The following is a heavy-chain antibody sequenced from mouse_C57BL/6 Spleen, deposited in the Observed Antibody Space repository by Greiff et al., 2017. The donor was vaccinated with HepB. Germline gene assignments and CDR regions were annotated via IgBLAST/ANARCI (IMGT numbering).Heavy chain of an antibody. V-gene: IGHV1-52*01. CDR3: ARDGDGNYDGDYAMDY. CDR1: GYTFTSYW. Sequence: QVQLQQPGAELVRPGSSVKLSCKASGYTFTSYWMHWVKQRPIQGLEWIGNIDPSDSETHYNQKFKDKATLTVDKSSSTAYMQLSSLTSEDSAVYYCARDGDGNYDGDYAMDYWGQGTSVTVSS. J-gene: IGHJ4*01. D-gene: IGHD2-1*01. CDR2: IDPSDSET.